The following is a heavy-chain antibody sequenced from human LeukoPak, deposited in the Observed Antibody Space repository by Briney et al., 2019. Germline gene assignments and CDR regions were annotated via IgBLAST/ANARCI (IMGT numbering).Heavy chain of an antibody. Sequence: GGSLRLSCAASGFTFSDYYMSWIRQAPGKGLEWVSYISSSGSTIYYADSVKGRFPISRDNAKNSLYLQMNSLRAEDTAVYYCARGGQEWELIQGVFDYWGQGTLVTVSS. CDR2: ISSSGSTI. D-gene: IGHD1-26*01. CDR1: GFTFSDYY. J-gene: IGHJ4*02. V-gene: IGHV3-11*01. CDR3: ARGGQEWELIQGVFDY.